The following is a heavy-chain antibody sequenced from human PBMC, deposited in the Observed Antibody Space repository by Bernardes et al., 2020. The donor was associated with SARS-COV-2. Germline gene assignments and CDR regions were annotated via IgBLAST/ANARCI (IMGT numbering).Heavy chain of an antibody. CDR2: IAWNGGGT. CDR1: GFTFNDYG. CDR3: ARGYRSTYYYNGMDV. J-gene: IGHJ6*02. D-gene: IGHD5-18*01. Sequence: GGSLRLSCAASGFTFNDYGMSWVRQVPGKGLEWVSGIAWNGGGTGYADSVKGRFTISRDNAKKTLYLQMNGLRVEDTALYHCARGYRSTYYYNGMDVWGQGTTVTVSS. V-gene: IGHV3-20*01.